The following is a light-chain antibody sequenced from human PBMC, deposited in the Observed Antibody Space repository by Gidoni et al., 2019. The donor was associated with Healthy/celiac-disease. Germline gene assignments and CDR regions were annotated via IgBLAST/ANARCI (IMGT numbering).Light chain of an antibody. J-gene: IGKJ3*01. V-gene: IGKV1-39*01. CDR3: QQNYSTPFT. Sequence: DIQMTQSPSSLSASVGDRVTITCRASQSISSYLNWCQQKPGKAPKLLIYAASSLQSGVPSRFSGNGSGTDFTLTISSLQPEDFATYYCQQNYSTPFTFGPGTKVDIK. CDR2: AAS. CDR1: QSISSY.